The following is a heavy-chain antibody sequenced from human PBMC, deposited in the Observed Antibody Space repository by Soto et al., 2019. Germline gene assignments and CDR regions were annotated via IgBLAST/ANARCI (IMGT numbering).Heavy chain of an antibody. CDR1: GFTFNSYA. J-gene: IGHJ3*02. Sequence: GGALRLSCAASGFTFNSYAMHWVRQAPGKGLEWVAVISYDGSNKYYADSVKGRFTISRDNSKNTLYLQMNSLTAEDTAVYYCARGPQPLDAFDIWGQGTMVTVSS. V-gene: IGHV3-30*14. CDR3: ARGPQPLDAFDI. CDR2: ISYDGSNK.